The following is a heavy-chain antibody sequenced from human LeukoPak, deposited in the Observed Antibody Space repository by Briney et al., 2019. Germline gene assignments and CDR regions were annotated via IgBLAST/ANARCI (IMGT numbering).Heavy chain of an antibody. J-gene: IGHJ4*02. CDR3: AKDRCSTTSCYLLDY. CDR2: IGGSSGST. CDR1: GFTFSTYA. Sequence: GGSLRLSSAAAGFTFSTYAWGWVRQAQGKGRKGGSAIGGSSGSTNYADSVKGRFTLSRDSSKNTVYLQMNSLRAEDTAVYYCAKDRCSTTSCYLLDYWGQGTLVTGSS. V-gene: IGHV3-23*01. D-gene: IGHD2-2*01.